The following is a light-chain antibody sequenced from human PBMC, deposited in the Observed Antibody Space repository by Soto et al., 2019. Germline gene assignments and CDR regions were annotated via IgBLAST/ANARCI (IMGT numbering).Light chain of an antibody. J-gene: IGKJ1*01. V-gene: IGKV3-15*01. Sequence: EIVMPPSPATLSVSPVERATLSCRASQSVSSNLAWYQQKPGQAPRLLIYGASTRATGIPARFSGSGSGTEFTLTISSLQSEECAVYDGQQYNNWPRTFGQGTKGDIK. CDR3: QQYNNWPRT. CDR2: GAS. CDR1: QSVSSN.